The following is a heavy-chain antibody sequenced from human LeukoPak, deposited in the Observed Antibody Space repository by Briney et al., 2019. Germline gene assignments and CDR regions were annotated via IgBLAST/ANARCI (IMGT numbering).Heavy chain of an antibody. V-gene: IGHV5-51*01. CDR3: ARTRETAVATMADY. CDR2: IYPGDSDT. Sequence: GGSLKISCKGSGYNFTSYGIGWVRQMPGKGLEWMGIIYPGDSDTRYSPSFQGQVTISADKSISTAFLQWSSLKASDTAMYYCARTRETAVATMADYWGQGTLVTVSS. J-gene: IGHJ4*02. D-gene: IGHD3-10*01. CDR1: GYNFTSYG.